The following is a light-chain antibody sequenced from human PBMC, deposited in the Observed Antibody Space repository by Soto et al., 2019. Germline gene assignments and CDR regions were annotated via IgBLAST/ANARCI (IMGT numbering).Light chain of an antibody. CDR3: SSYSNTGTLV. CDR2: DVS. Sequence: QSALTQFASVSGSPGQSITISCTGTSSDIGSHNSVSWYQQHPGKAPKLMIYDVSNRPSGVSNRFSGSKSGNTASLTISGLQADDEADYYCSSYSNTGTLVFGGGTKLTVL. V-gene: IGLV2-14*03. J-gene: IGLJ2*01. CDR1: SSDIGSHNS.